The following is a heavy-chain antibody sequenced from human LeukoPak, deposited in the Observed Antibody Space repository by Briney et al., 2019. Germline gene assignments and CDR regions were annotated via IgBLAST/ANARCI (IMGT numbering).Heavy chain of an antibody. D-gene: IGHD2-15*01. Sequence: VASVKVSCKASGGTFSSYAISWVRQAPGQGLEWMGGIIPIFGTANYAQKFQGRVTITADESTSTAYMELSSLRSEDTAVYYCARCSGGSCGGYYYYGMDVWGQGTTVTVSS. CDR2: IIPIFGTA. CDR3: ARCSGGSCGGYYYYGMDV. V-gene: IGHV1-69*01. J-gene: IGHJ6*02. CDR1: GGTFSSYA.